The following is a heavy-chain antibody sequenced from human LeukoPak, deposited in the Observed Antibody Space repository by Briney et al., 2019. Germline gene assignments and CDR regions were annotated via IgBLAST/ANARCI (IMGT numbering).Heavy chain of an antibody. CDR2: ISGSGGST. V-gene: IGHV3-23*01. J-gene: IGHJ4*02. CDR3: AKDQSDTAMVTADY. Sequence: PGGSLRLSCAASGFTFSSYAMSWVRKPPGKGLEWVSAISGSGGSTYYADSVKGRFTISRDNSKNTLYLQMNSLRAEDTAVYYCAKDQSDTAMVTADYWGQGTLVTVSS. CDR1: GFTFSSYA. D-gene: IGHD5-18*01.